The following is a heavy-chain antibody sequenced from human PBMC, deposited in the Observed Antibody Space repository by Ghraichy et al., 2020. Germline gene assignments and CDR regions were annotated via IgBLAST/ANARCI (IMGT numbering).Heavy chain of an antibody. J-gene: IGHJ4*02. V-gene: IGHV4-39*01. Sequence: ETLSLTCLVSGGSFIRSTYYWGWIRQPPGEGLEFIGDIFYRGRTYYNPSLKSRGTISVDTSKNQFSLKLTSLTAADTAVYYCAGLSPHCSSRDCPVLNWGQGPLVTVSS. CDR2: IFYRGRT. CDR3: AGLSPHCSSRDCPVLN. CDR1: GGSFIRSTYY. D-gene: IGHD2-2*01.